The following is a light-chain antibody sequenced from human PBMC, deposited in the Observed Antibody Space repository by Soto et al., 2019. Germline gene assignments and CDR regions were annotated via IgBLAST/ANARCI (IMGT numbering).Light chain of an antibody. CDR1: QSVGIS. CDR3: QQRSNWPPEVT. CDR2: DAS. Sequence: EIVLTQSPDTLSLSPGERATLSCRASQSVGISLAWYQQKPGQAPRLLIYDASKRATGIPARFSGSGSGTDFTLTISSLEPEDFAVYYCQQRSNWPPEVTFGPGTKVDI. J-gene: IGKJ3*01. V-gene: IGKV3-11*01.